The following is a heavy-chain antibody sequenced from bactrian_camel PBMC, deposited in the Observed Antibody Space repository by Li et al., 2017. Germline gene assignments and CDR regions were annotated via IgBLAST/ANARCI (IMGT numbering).Heavy chain of an antibody. J-gene: IGHJ4*01. CDR3: TTNIVVMTP. CDR2: IDDDGST. CDR1: GYNYNYSSYC. Sequence: QLVESGGGSVQAGGSLRLSCAASGYNYNYSSYCMGWFRQAPGKEREGVAGIDDDGSTSYADSVKGRFTISRDDAKNTLYLQLNSLKTEDTAMYYCTTNIVVMTPRGQGTQVTVS. V-gene: IGHV3S42*01. D-gene: IGHD1*01.